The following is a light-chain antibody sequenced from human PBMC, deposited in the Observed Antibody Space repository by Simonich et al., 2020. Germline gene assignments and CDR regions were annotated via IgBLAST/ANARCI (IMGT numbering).Light chain of an antibody. CDR1: QSVSSSY. CDR2: DAS. CDR3: QQYYSTPWT. Sequence: EIVMTQSPATLSVSPGERATLSCRASQSVSSSYLAWYQQKPGLAPRLLIYDASSRATGIPDRFSGSGSGTDFTLTISRLEPEDFAVYYCQQYYSTPWTFGQGTKVEIK. J-gene: IGKJ1*01. V-gene: IGKV3D-20*01.